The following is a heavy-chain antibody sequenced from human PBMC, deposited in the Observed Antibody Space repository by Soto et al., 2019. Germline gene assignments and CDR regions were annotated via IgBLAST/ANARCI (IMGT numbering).Heavy chain of an antibody. V-gene: IGHV3-30*03. D-gene: IGHD3-22*01. CDR3: AREMIPMIIRGMSAMYV. J-gene: IGHJ6*02. CDR1: GFTFSSYG. CDR2: ISYDGNNK. Sequence: QVQLVESGGGVVQPGRSLRLSCEASGFTFSSYGMHWVRQAPGKGLERVAVISYDGNNKYYADSVKGRFTISRDTSKNTMYLQMNRLRPEDPAVYYCAREMIPMIIRGMSAMYVWGQGTTVTVSS.